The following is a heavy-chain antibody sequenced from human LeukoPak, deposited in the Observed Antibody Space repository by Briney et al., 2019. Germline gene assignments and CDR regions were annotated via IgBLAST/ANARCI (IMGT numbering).Heavy chain of an antibody. CDR3: MAPLASGTLRGFDY. D-gene: IGHD1-14*01. CDR2: IRSKANSCAT. V-gene: IGHV3-73*01. J-gene: IGHJ4*02. Sequence: PGGSLRLSCAASGFTFSGSAMHWVRQASGKGLEWVGRIRSKANSCATAYAASVKGRFTISRDDSKNTAYLQMNSLKTEDTAVYYCMAPLASGTLRGFDYWGQGTLVTVSS. CDR1: GFTFSGSA.